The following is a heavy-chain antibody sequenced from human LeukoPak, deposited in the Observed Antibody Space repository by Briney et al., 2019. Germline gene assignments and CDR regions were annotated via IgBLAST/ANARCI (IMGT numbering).Heavy chain of an antibody. CDR3: ARAGEDDSFDY. Sequence: SETLSLTCTVSGYSISSGYYWGWIRQPPGKGLEWIGSIYHSGSTYYNPSLKSRVTISVDTSKNQFSLKLSSVTAADTAVYYCARAGEDDSFDYWGQGTLVTVSS. J-gene: IGHJ4*02. CDR2: IYHSGST. CDR1: GYSISSGYY. D-gene: IGHD1-26*01. V-gene: IGHV4-38-2*02.